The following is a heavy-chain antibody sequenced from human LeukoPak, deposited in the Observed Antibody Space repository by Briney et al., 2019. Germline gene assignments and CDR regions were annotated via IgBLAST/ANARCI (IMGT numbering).Heavy chain of an antibody. V-gene: IGHV3-74*01. CDR1: GCTFSSYW. CDR3: ASLYCSGGSCYEALH. D-gene: IGHD2-15*01. J-gene: IGHJ4*02. CDR2: INTDGSST. Sequence: PGGSLRLSCAASGCTFSSYWMHWVRQAPGKGLVWVSRINTDGSSTSYADSVKGRFTISRDNAKNTLYLQMNSLRAEDTAVYYCASLYCSGGSCYEALHWGQGTLVTVSS.